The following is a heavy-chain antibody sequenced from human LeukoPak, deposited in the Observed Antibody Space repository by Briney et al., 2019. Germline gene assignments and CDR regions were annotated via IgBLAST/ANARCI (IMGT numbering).Heavy chain of an antibody. V-gene: IGHV3-30*18. CDR1: GYTFTGYY. CDR3: AKVFTPNSWPKYYFDY. D-gene: IGHD6-13*01. J-gene: IGHJ4*02. CDR2: ISYDGGAK. Sequence: SCKASGYTFTGYYMHWVRQAPGKGLEWVAVISYDGGAKYYAGSVKGRFTISRDNSRNTLYLQMDSLRAEDTAVYYCAKVFTPNSWPKYYFDYWGRGTLVTVSS.